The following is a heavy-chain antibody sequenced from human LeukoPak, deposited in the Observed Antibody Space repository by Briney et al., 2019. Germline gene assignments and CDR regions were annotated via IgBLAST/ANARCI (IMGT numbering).Heavy chain of an antibody. V-gene: IGHV5-51*01. J-gene: IGHJ4*02. CDR1: GCIFSTYW. Sequence: GESLKISCQGSGCIFSTYWIAWVRPLPGKGLEWMGIIYAGDSETRYSPSFQGQVTISADKSISTAYLQWSSLKASDTAMYYCARPTSLAFDYWGQGTQVTVSS. CDR3: ARPTSLAFDY. CDR2: IYAGDSET. D-gene: IGHD1-1*01.